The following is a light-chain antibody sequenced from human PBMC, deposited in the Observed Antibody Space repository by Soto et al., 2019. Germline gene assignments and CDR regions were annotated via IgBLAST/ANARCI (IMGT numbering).Light chain of an antibody. V-gene: IGLV3-27*01. CDR1: VLAKKY. CDR2: QDS. Sequence: SYELTQPSSVSVSPGQTARITCSGVVLAKKYARWFQQKPGQAPVLVIYQDSERPSGIPGRFSGSSSGTTVTLTISGAQVEEEADYYCYSAADNDLVFGGGTKLTVL. J-gene: IGLJ2*01. CDR3: YSAADNDLV.